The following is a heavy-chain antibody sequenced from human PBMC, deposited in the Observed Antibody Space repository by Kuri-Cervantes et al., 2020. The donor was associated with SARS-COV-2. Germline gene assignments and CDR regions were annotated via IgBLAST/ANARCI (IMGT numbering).Heavy chain of an antibody. CDR3: ARDRGYCSGGSCPPLRP. CDR1: GGTFSSYA. V-gene: IGHV1-69*13. Sequence: SVKVSCKASGGTFSSYAISWVRQATGQGLEWMGGIIPIFGTANYAQKFQGRVTITADESTSTAYMELSSLRSEDTAVYYCARDRGYCSGGSCPPLRPWGQGTLVTVSS. CDR2: IIPIFGTA. D-gene: IGHD2-15*01. J-gene: IGHJ4*02.